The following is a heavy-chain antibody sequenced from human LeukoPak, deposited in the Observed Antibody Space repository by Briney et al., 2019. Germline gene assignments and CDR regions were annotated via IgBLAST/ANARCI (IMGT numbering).Heavy chain of an antibody. Sequence: GGSLRLSCEASGFTFSNYWMSWARQAPGKGLEWVASIKFDGSEKYYTDSVRGRFTVSRDNAKKSLHLEMSRLRAEDTAVYYCARDGYFFAMDVWGQGTTVTVSS. CDR3: ARDGYFFAMDV. V-gene: IGHV3-7*03. CDR2: IKFDGSEK. D-gene: IGHD2-2*03. J-gene: IGHJ6*02. CDR1: GFTFSNYW.